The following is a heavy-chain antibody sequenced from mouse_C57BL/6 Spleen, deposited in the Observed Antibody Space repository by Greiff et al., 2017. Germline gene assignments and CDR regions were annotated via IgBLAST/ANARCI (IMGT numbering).Heavy chain of an antibody. J-gene: IGHJ1*03. CDR1: GYTFTSYW. V-gene: IGHV1-55*01. Sequence: QVQLQQPGAELVKPGASVKMSCKASGYTFTSYWITWVKQRPGQGLEWIGDIYPGSGSTNYNEKFKSKATLTVDTSSSTAYMQLSSLTSEDSAVYYCARSYYGSSYWYFEVWGTGTTGTVSS. CDR2: IYPGSGST. CDR3: ARSYYGSSYWYFEV. D-gene: IGHD1-1*01.